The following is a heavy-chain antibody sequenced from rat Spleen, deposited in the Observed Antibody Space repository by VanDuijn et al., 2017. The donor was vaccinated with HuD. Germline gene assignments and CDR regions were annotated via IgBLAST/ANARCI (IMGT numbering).Heavy chain of an antibody. CDR2: IWGDGST. J-gene: IGHJ4*01. Sequence: QVQLKESGPGLVQPSQTLSLICTVSGFSLISNSVHWVRQFPGKGLEWMGGIWGDGSTKYNSAYKSRLSISRDNSKNQVFLKMNSLQTDDTGTYYCTRYLEQLGYVMDAWGQGASVTVSS. V-gene: IGHV2-1*01. CDR3: TRYLEQLGYVMDA. CDR1: GFSLISNS. D-gene: IGHD1-10*01.